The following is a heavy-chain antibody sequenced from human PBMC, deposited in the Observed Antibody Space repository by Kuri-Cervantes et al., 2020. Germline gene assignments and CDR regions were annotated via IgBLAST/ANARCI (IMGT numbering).Heavy chain of an antibody. Sequence: SETLSLTCTVSGGSISSSSYYWGWIRQPPGKGLEWIGSIYYNGSTYYNPSLKSRVTISVDTSKNQFSLKLSSVTAADTAVYYYARDGPAGRYDYWGQGTLVTVSS. CDR3: ARDGPAGRYDY. J-gene: IGHJ4*02. CDR1: GGSISSSSYY. CDR2: IYYNGST. V-gene: IGHV4-39*07.